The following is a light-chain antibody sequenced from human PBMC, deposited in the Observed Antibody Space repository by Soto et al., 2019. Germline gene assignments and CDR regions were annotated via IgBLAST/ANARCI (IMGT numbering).Light chain of an antibody. J-gene: IGKJ5*01. CDR1: QSVSSSY. Sequence: ESVLTQSPGTLSLSPGERATLSCRASQSVSSSYLAWYQQKPGQAPRLLIYGASSRATGIPDRVSGSGSGTDFTLTISRLEPEDFAVYYCQQYGSSPQITFGQGTRLEIK. CDR3: QQYGSSPQIT. V-gene: IGKV3-20*01. CDR2: GAS.